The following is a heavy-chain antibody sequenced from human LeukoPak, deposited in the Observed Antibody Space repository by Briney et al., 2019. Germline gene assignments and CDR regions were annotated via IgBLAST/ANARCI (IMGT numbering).Heavy chain of an antibody. Sequence: SETLSLTCTVSGGSISSYYWSWIRQPAGKGLEWIGRIYTSGSTNYNPPLKSRVTMSVDTSKNQFSLKLGSVTAADTAVYYCARAYYYDSSGYALRDWGQGTLVTVSS. D-gene: IGHD3-22*01. CDR1: GGSISSYY. V-gene: IGHV4-4*07. CDR3: ARAYYYDSSGYALRD. CDR2: IYTSGST. J-gene: IGHJ4*02.